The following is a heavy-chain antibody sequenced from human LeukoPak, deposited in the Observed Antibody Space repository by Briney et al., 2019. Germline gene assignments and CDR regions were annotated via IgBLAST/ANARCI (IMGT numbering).Heavy chain of an antibody. CDR3: AREVYNWNYFDY. V-gene: IGHV3-11*06. D-gene: IGHD1-20*01. Sequence: GGSLRLSGAASGFTFSDYYMSWIRQAPGKGLEWLSYISGSGSYTTYADSVKGRFTVSRDNAKNSLYLQMNSLRAEDTAVYYCAREVYNWNYFDYWGQGTLVTVSS. CDR1: GFTFSDYY. J-gene: IGHJ4*02. CDR2: ISGSGSYT.